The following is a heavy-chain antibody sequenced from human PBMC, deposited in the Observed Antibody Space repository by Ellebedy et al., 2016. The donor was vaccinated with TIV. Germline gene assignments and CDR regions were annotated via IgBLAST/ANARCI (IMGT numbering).Heavy chain of an antibody. CDR3: ARDKAPDGSGIPSWFDP. Sequence: SETLSLTCTVSGGSISSYYWSWIRQPPGKGLEWIGYIYYSGSTNYNPSLKSRVTISVDTSKNQFSLKLSSVTAADTAVYYCARDKAPDGSGIPSWFDPWGQGTLVTVSS. D-gene: IGHD3-10*01. V-gene: IGHV4-59*01. CDR1: GGSISSYY. CDR2: IYYSGST. J-gene: IGHJ5*02.